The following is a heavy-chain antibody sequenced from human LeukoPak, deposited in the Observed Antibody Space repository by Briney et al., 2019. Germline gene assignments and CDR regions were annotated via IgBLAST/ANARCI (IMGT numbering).Heavy chain of an antibody. D-gene: IGHD6-19*01. CDR3: ARVSMTPPSISGWHNDGDYFGMDV. CDR2: INTNSGVT. CDR1: GYRFTDYY. V-gene: IGHV1-2*02. J-gene: IGHJ6*02. Sequence: GASVKVSCKASGYRFTDYYLHWVRQAPGQGLEWMGWINTNSGVTNYAQKFQGRVTMTRDTSISSAYMEVSRLRSDDTAVYYCARVSMTPPSISGWHNDGDYFGMDVWGQGATVTVSS.